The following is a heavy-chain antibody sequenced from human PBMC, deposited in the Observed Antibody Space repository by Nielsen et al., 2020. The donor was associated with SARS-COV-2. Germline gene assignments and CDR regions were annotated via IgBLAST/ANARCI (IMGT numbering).Heavy chain of an antibody. J-gene: IGHJ6*02. V-gene: IGHV3-23*01. CDR3: AKRGDYNSWYYVMEV. Sequence: GESLKISCVASGFTFSNYAMSWVRQAPGKGLEWVSAMSVRGDSTYYADSVKGRFTISRDNSRNTLYLQMNSLRVEDAAVYYCAKRGDYNSWYYVMEVWGQGTTVTVSS. CDR1: GFTFSNYA. D-gene: IGHD4-17*01. CDR2: MSVRGDST.